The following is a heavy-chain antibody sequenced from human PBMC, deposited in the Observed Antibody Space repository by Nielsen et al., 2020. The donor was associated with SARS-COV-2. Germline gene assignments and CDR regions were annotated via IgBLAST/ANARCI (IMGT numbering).Heavy chain of an antibody. Sequence: GESLKISCAASGFTFDDYAMHWVRQAPGKGLEWVSLISWDGGSTYYADSVKGRFTISRDNSKNSLYLQMNSLRAEDTALYYCAKANYGGNSGYYYYMDVWGKGTTVTVSS. CDR1: GFTFDDYA. CDR3: AKANYGGNSGYYYYMDV. V-gene: IGHV3-43D*03. J-gene: IGHJ6*03. D-gene: IGHD4-23*01. CDR2: ISWDGGST.